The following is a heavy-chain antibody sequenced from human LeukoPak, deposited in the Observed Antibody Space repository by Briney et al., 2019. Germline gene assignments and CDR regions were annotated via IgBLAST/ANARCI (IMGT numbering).Heavy chain of an antibody. V-gene: IGHV3-74*01. D-gene: IGHD3-10*02. CDR1: GFSFSNSN. J-gene: IGHJ4*02. Sequence: PCGSLRLSCPASGFSFSNSNMEWARQDPRKGLVWVSRIKPDGSLTAYAASVKGRFTISRDNAKNTLYLQMNSLRAEDTAVYYCATDIFGSSRDYWGQGTLVTVSS. CDR3: ATDIFGSSRDY. CDR2: IKPDGSLT.